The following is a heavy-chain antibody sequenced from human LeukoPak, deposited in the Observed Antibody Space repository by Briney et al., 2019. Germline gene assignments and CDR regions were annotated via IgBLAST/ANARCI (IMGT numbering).Heavy chain of an antibody. J-gene: IGHJ6*03. Sequence: SETLSLTCTVSGGSISSYYWSWIRQPPGKGLEWIGYIYYSGSTNYNPSLKSRVTISVDTSKNQFSLKLSSVTAADTAVYSCARSTWRIDSSGYYWGDYYYMDVWGKGTTVTVSS. V-gene: IGHV4-59*01. CDR3: ARSTWRIDSSGYYWGDYYYMDV. D-gene: IGHD3-22*01. CDR2: IYYSGST. CDR1: GGSISSYY.